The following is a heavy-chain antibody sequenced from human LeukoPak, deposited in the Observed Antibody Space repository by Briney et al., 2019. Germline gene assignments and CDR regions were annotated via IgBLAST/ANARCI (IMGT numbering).Heavy chain of an antibody. J-gene: IGHJ4*02. CDR2: ISSSGNII. D-gene: IGHD5-18*01. Sequence: GGSQRLSCAASGFTFSDYYMSWIRQAPGKGLEWVSYISSSGNIIYSADSVKGRFTISRDNAKNSLYLQINSLRAEDTAVYYCARATAADTAMIYFDYWGQGTLVTVSS. CDR1: GFTFSDYY. V-gene: IGHV3-11*01. CDR3: ARATAADTAMIYFDY.